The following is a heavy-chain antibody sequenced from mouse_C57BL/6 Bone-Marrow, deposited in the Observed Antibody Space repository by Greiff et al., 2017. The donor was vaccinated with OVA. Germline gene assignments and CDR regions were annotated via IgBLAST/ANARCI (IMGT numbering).Heavy chain of an antibody. CDR3: ARHGKGYYAMDD. D-gene: IGHD2-1*01. CDR1: GFTFSAYY. V-gene: IGHV5-12*01. J-gene: IGHJ4*01. CDR2: ISNGGGST. Sequence: EVMLVESGGGLVQPGGSLKLSCAASGFTFSAYYMYWVRQTPEKRLEWVAYISNGGGSTYYPDTVKGRFTISRDNAKTTLYLQMSRLRSEDTAMEYCARHGKGYYAMDDWGQGTTVTVSS.